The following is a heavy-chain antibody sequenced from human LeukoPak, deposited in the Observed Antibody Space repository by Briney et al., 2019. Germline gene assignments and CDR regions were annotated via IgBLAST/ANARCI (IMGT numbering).Heavy chain of an antibody. D-gene: IGHD3-10*01. CDR1: GLSLRTYY. V-gene: IGHV4-59*08. Sequence: PSETLSLTCTVSGLSLRTYYWSWIAQPPGKELQGIGYIYYSGSTNYNPSLNSRSTISVNTSNNHFSLQLSSVTAAAAPVYYCARIPEGINMGFDYWGQGTLVTVSS. CDR2: IYYSGST. CDR3: ARIPEGINMGFDY. J-gene: IGHJ4*02.